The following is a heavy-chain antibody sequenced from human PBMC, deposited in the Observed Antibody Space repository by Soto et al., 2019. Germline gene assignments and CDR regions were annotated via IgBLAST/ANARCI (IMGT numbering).Heavy chain of an antibody. V-gene: IGHV3-30-3*01. CDR2: VSSDGSNK. CDR1: GFTFSNYA. J-gene: IGHJ4*02. D-gene: IGHD2-2*01. CDR3: ARDSPRPASMPPYY. Sequence: QVQLVESGGGLVQPGRSLRLSCAASGFTFSNYAMHWVRQAPGKGLEWVAVVSSDGSNKYYADSVKGRFTISRDNSKNTVFLQMNSLSPEDTAVYYCARDSPRPASMPPYYWGQGTLVTVSS.